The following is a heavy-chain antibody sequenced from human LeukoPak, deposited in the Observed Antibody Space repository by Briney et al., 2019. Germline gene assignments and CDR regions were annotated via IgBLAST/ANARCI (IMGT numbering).Heavy chain of an antibody. J-gene: IGHJ4*02. CDR1: GGTFSSYA. V-gene: IGHV1-69*13. CDR3: AAGRARHGYSYGY. CDR2: IIPIFGTA. Sequence: SVKVSCKASGGTFSSYAISWVRQAPGQGLEWMGGIIPIFGTANYAQKFQGRVTITADESTSTAYMELSSLRSEDTAVYYCAAGRARHGYSYGYWGQGTLVTVSS. D-gene: IGHD5-18*01.